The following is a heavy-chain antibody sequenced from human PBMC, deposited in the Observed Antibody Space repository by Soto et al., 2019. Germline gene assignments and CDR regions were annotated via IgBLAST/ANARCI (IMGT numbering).Heavy chain of an antibody. CDR3: ARRGGEMATVP. Sequence: QLQLQESGPGLVKPSETLSLTCTVSGGSISSSSYYWGWIRQPPGKGLEWIGSIYYSGSTYYNPSLKSRVTISVDTSKNQFSLKLSSVTAADTAVYYCARRGGEMATVPWGQGTMVTVSS. V-gene: IGHV4-39*01. J-gene: IGHJ3*01. CDR2: IYYSGST. D-gene: IGHD3-16*01. CDR1: GGSISSSSYY.